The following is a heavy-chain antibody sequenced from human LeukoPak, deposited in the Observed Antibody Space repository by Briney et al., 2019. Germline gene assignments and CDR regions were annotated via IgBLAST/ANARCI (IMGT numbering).Heavy chain of an antibody. D-gene: IGHD4-17*01. Sequence: SETLSLTCTVSGGSISSYYWSWIRQPPGKGLEWIGYIYHIGSTNYNRSLKSRVTISVDMSKNQFSLKLSSVTAADTAVYYCAREKHDYGDYRRYYYYYMDVWGKGTTVTISS. CDR3: AREKHDYGDYRRYYYYYMDV. CDR1: GGSISSYY. J-gene: IGHJ6*03. CDR2: IYHIGST. V-gene: IGHV4-59*01.